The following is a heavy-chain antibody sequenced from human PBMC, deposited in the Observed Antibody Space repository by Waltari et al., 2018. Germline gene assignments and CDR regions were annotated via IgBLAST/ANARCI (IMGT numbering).Heavy chain of an antibody. CDR3: AKEGLGGDRQFDY. CDR2: ISGDNSYT. J-gene: IGHJ4*02. D-gene: IGHD2-21*02. V-gene: IGHV3-21*06. CDR1: GFMFSSYS. Sequence: EVQLVESGGGLVQPGGSLRLSCVASGFMFSSYSMNWVRLAPGKGLEWVSSISGDNSYTYYSGSVKVRFTISRDNAKNSLFLQMNGLRDEDTAIYYCAKEGLGGDRQFDYWGQGTLVSVSS.